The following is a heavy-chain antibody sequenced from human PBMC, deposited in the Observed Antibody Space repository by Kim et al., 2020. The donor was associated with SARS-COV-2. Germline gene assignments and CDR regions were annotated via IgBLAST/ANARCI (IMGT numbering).Heavy chain of an antibody. D-gene: IGHD3-10*01. V-gene: IGHV4-34*01. CDR2: INHSGST. CDR3: ARGDPFMVRGVIYGGYYYYYGMDV. Sequence: SETLSLTCAVYGGSFSGYYWSWIPQPPGKGLEWIGEINHSGSTNYNPSLKSRVTISVDTSKNQFSLKLSSVTAADTAVYYCARGDPFMVRGVIYGGYYYYYGMDVWGQGTTVTVSS. CDR1: GGSFSGYY. J-gene: IGHJ6*02.